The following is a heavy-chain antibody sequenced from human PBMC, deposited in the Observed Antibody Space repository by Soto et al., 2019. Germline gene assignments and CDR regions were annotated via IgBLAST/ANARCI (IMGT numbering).Heavy chain of an antibody. J-gene: IGHJ3*02. CDR1: GYTFTSYD. V-gene: IGHV1-8*01. Sequence: GASVKVSCKASGYTFTSYDINWVRQATGQGLEWMGWMNPNSGNTGYAQKFQGRVTMTRNTSISTAYMELSSLRSEDTAVYYCARGTKGRYSDFWSGYYPPMAFDIWGQGTMVTVSS. CDR2: MNPNSGNT. CDR3: ARGTKGRYSDFWSGYYPPMAFDI. D-gene: IGHD3-3*01.